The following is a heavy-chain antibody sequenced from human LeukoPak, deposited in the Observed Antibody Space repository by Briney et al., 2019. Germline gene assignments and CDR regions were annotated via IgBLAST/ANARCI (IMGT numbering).Heavy chain of an antibody. V-gene: IGHV4-59*01. CDR2: IYYSGST. CDR3: ARGGKYCSSTSCTEHFDY. J-gene: IGHJ4*02. Sequence: SETLSLTCTVSGGSISSYYWSWLRQPPGKGLEWIGYIYYSGSTNYNPSLKSRVTISVDTSKNQFSLKLSSVTAADTAVYYCARGGKYCSSTSCTEHFDYWGQGTLVTVSS. CDR1: GGSISSYY. D-gene: IGHD2-2*01.